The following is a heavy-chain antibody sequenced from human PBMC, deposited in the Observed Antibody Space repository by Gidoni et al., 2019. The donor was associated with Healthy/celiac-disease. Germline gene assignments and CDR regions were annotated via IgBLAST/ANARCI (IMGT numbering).Heavy chain of an antibody. Sequence: QVQLVESGGGVVQPGRSLRLSCAASGFTFSSYAMHWVRQAPGKGLEWVAVISYDGSNKYYADSGKGRFTISRDNSKNTLYLQMNSLRAEDTAVYYCARDRGGFDWLSSFYYYYGMDVWGQGTTVTVSS. D-gene: IGHD3-9*01. CDR2: ISYDGSNK. CDR3: ARDRGGFDWLSSFYYYYGMDV. J-gene: IGHJ6*02. CDR1: GFTFSSYA. V-gene: IGHV3-30-3*01.